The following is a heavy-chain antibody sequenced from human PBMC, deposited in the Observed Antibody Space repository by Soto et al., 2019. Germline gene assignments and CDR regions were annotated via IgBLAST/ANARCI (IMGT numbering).Heavy chain of an antibody. V-gene: IGHV3-7*03. CDR2: IKQDGSEK. CDR1: GFTFSSYW. CDR3: TTDPTIDAFDI. J-gene: IGHJ3*02. Sequence: GGSLRLSCAASGFTFSSYWMSWVRQAPGKGLEWVANIKQDGSEKYYVDSVKGRFTISRDNAKNSLYLQMNSLRAEDTAVYYCTTDPTIDAFDIWGQGTMVTVSS.